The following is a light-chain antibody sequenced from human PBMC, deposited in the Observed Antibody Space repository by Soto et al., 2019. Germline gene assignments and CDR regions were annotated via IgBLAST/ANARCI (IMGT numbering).Light chain of an antibody. CDR3: QQYNNWPPIT. V-gene: IGKV3-15*01. CDR2: STS. J-gene: IGKJ5*01. CDR1: QTVDSN. Sequence: VMARAPATLPLSPGDGGTLSCRASQTVDSNLAWYQQKPGQAPRLLMYSTSTRATGVPARFSGSGSGTEFILTISSLQSEDFAVYYCQQYNNWPPITFGQGTRLEI.